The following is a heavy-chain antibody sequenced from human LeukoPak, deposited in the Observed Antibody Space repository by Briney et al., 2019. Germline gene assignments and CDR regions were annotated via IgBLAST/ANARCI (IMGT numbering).Heavy chain of an antibody. D-gene: IGHD1-26*01. Sequence: GGSLRLSCAVSGFIVSSNYMSWVRQAPGKGLEWVSTIRGSGDNTYYADSVKGRFTISRDNSKNTLYLQMNSLRAEDTAEYYCARDPSGSSLTGYFDYWGQGTLVTVSS. CDR2: IRGSGDNT. CDR1: GFIVSSNY. J-gene: IGHJ4*02. V-gene: IGHV3-23*01. CDR3: ARDPSGSSLTGYFDY.